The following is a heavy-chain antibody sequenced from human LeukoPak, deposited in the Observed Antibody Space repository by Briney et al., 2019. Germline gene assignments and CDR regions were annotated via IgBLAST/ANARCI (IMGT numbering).Heavy chain of an antibody. D-gene: IGHD3-10*01. J-gene: IGHJ5*02. CDR3: ARGPYYYGSGSRNWFDP. CDR1: GGSISSYY. Sequence: SETLSLTCTVSGGSISSYYWSWIRQPPGKGLEWIGYIYYSGSTNYNPSLKSRVTISVDTSKNQFSPKLSSVTAADTAVYYCARGPYYYGSGSRNWFDPWGQGTLVTVSS. V-gene: IGHV4-59*01. CDR2: IYYSGST.